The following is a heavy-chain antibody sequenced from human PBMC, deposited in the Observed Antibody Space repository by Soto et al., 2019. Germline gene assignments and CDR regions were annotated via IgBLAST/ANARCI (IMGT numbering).Heavy chain of an antibody. CDR1: GYTFTSYG. V-gene: IGHV1-18*04. Sequence: QVQLVQSGAEVKKPGASVKVSCKASGYTFTSYGISWVRQAPGQGLEWMGWIRAYNGNTNYAQKLQGRVTMTTDTPTSTAYMELRSLRSDDTAVYYCAREPLYSSVWPVWMDVWGQGTTVTRSS. D-gene: IGHD6-19*01. CDR3: AREPLYSSVWPVWMDV. CDR2: IRAYNGNT. J-gene: IGHJ6*02.